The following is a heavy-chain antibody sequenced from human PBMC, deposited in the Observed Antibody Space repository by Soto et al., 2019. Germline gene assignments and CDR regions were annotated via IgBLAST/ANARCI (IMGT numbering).Heavy chain of an antibody. CDR1: GGTFRIYA. CDR3: ASGIAAAGPTYYYFYY. J-gene: IGHJ4*02. CDR2: IIPIFGTA. Sequence: VQLVQSGAEVKKPGSSVKVSCKASGGTFRIYAISWVRQAPGQGLEWMGGIIPIFGTANYAQKFQGRVTISADESRSTADMELSSLRSEDTAVYYCASGIAAAGPTYYYFYYWGQGTLVTVSS. V-gene: IGHV1-69*01. D-gene: IGHD6-13*01.